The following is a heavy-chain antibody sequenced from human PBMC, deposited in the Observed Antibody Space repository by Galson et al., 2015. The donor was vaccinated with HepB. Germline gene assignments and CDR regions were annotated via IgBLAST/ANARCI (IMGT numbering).Heavy chain of an antibody. CDR3: ARGGMTTVVTPRYFDL. CDR1: GFTFSSYA. J-gene: IGHJ2*01. D-gene: IGHD4-23*01. Sequence: SLRLSCAASGFTFSSYAMHWVRQAPGKGLEWVAVISYDGSNKYYADSVKGRFTISRDNSKNTLYLQMNSLRAEDTAVYYCARGGMTTVVTPRYFDLWGRGTLVTVSS. V-gene: IGHV3-30-3*01. CDR2: ISYDGSNK.